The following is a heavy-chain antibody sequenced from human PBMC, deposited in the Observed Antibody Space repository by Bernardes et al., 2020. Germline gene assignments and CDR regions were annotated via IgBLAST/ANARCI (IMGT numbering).Heavy chain of an antibody. CDR2: IRVYNGIT. CDR1: GYTFNYYG. CDR3: ARDWGLHSQFFFDR. V-gene: IGHV1-18*01. J-gene: IGHJ4*02. Sequence: ASVKVSCKTSGYTFNYYGLTWLRQAPGQGLEWIGSIRVYNGITEHAQHLQDRVTLTTDTSTTTAYLELRSLRPDDTAIYYCARDWGLHSQFFFDRWGQGTMVTVSS. D-gene: IGHD3-16*01.